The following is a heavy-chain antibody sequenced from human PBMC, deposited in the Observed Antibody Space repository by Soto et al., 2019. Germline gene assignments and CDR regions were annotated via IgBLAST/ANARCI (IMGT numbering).Heavy chain of an antibody. J-gene: IGHJ4*02. CDR1: GGSFSGYY. V-gene: IGHV4-34*01. CDR2: INHSGST. Sequence: KTSETLSLTCAVYGGSFSGYYWSWIRQPPGKGLEWIGEINHSGSTNYNPSLKSRVTISVDTSKNQFSLELSSVTAADTAVYYCARGPFDYWAQGTLVTVSS. CDR3: ARGPFDY.